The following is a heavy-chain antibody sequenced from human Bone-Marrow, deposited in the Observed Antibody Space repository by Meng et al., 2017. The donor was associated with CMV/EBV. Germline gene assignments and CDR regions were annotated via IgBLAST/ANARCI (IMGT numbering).Heavy chain of an antibody. CDR3: VRWKPRIDY. Sequence: GESLKISCVASGFSAGTYWMAWVRQAPGKGLEWVANIKEDGTERYYVESVKGRFAISRDNTKNSLYLQMSSLRAEDTAVYYCVRWKPRIDYWGQGTLVTVSS. D-gene: IGHD1-1*01. J-gene: IGHJ4*02. CDR2: IKEDGTER. V-gene: IGHV3-7*01. CDR1: GFSAGTYW.